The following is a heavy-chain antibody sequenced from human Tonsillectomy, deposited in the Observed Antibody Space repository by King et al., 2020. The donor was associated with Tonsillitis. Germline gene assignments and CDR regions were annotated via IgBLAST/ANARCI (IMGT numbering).Heavy chain of an antibody. CDR2: ISYDGSNK. CDR3: AKGDYDDSSRLDY. Sequence: VQLVESGGGVVQPGRSLRLSCAASGFTFSSYGMHWVRQAPGKGLEWVAVISYDGSNKYYADSVKGRFTISRDNSKNTLYLQMNSLRAEDTAVYYCAKGDYDDSSRLDYWGQGTLVTVSS. D-gene: IGHD3-22*01. J-gene: IGHJ4*02. V-gene: IGHV3-30*18. CDR1: GFTFSSYG.